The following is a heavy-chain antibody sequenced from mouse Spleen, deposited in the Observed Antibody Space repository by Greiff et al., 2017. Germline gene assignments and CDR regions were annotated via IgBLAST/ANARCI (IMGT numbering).Heavy chain of an antibody. D-gene: IGHD2-10*02. Sequence: QVQLQQSGAELVRPGASVTLSCKASGYTFTDYEMHWVKQTPVHGLEWIGAIDPETGGTAYNQKFKGKAILTADKSSSTAYMELRSLTSEDSAVYYCTRGGYGNPFDYWGQGTTLTVSS. CDR2: IDPETGGT. CDR1: GYTFTDYE. V-gene: IGHV1-15*01. CDR3: TRGGYGNPFDY. J-gene: IGHJ2*01.